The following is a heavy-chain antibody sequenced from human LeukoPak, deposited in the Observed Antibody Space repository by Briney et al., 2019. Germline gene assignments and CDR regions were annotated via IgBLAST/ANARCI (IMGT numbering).Heavy chain of an antibody. V-gene: IGHV3-66*01. Sequence: GGSLRLSCAASGFTFSSYGMHWVRQAPGKGLEWVSVIYSGGSTYYADSVKGRFTISRDNSKNTLYLQMNSLRAEDTAVYYCARECGGDCSRSFDYWGQGTLVTVSS. D-gene: IGHD2-21*02. J-gene: IGHJ4*02. CDR2: IYSGGST. CDR3: ARECGGDCSRSFDY. CDR1: GFTFSSYG.